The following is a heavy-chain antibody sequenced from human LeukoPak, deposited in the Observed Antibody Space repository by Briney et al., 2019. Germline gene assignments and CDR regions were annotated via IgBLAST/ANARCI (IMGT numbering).Heavy chain of an antibody. Sequence: PSQTLSLTCAVSGASISSGGYAWGWIRQPPGKGLEWIGYIYHSGSTYYNPSLKSRVTISVGRSKNQFSLKLSSVTAADTAVYYCARSYSGWFDPWGQGTLVTVSS. CDR2: IYHSGST. CDR1: GASISSGGYA. V-gene: IGHV4-30-2*01. D-gene: IGHD1-26*01. J-gene: IGHJ5*02. CDR3: ARSYSGWFDP.